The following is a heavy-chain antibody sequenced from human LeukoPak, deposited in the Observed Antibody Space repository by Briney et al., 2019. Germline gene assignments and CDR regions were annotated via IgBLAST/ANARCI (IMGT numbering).Heavy chain of an antibody. CDR2: IYPGDYDI. Sequence: GEPLKISCKGSGYSFTNYWIGWVRQMPGKGLEWMGIIYPGDYDIRYSPSFQGQVTISVDKSTSTAYLQWSSLKASDTAMYYCGRQEYYYESIKFDPWGQGTLVTVSS. V-gene: IGHV5-51*01. J-gene: IGHJ5*02. CDR1: GYSFTNYW. D-gene: IGHD3-22*01. CDR3: GRQEYYYESIKFDP.